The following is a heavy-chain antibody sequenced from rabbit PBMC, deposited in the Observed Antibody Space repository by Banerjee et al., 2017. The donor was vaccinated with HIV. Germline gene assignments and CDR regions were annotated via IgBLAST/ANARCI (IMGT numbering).Heavy chain of an antibody. V-gene: IGHV1S45*01. J-gene: IGHJ6*01. CDR3: ARATDNDFWLDYGMDL. D-gene: IGHD4-1*01. CDR1: GFSFSNKAV. Sequence: QQQLVESGGGLVKPGASLTLTCKASGFSFSNKAVMCWVRQAPGKGLEWIACNNAVTGKAVYASWAKGRFTFSKTSSTTVTLQMTSLTAADTATYFCARATDNDFWLDYGMDLWGQGTLVTVS. CDR2: NNAVTGKA.